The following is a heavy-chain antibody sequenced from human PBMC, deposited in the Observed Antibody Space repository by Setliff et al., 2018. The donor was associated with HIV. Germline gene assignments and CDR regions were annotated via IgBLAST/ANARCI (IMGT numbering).Heavy chain of an antibody. CDR2: IYTNGST. D-gene: IGHD6-19*01. Sequence: SETLSLTCTVSGGSISRYFWSWIRQHPGKGLEWIGYIYTNGSTNYNPSLKSRVTIPVDTYKNQFSLKLNSVTAADTAVYYCASGREAVAGALHFDYWGQGPLVTVSS. J-gene: IGHJ4*02. CDR1: GGSISRYF. V-gene: IGHV4-4*08. CDR3: ASGREAVAGALHFDY.